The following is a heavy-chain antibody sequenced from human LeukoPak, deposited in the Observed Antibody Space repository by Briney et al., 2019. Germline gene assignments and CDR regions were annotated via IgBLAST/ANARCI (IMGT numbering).Heavy chain of an antibody. CDR1: GGSISSGDYY. Sequence: PSETLSLTCTVSGGSISSGDYYWTWIRQPPGKGLEWIGYVYVGGSTFYNPSLKSRVTISVDSSKNQFSLKLTSVTAADTAVYYCAREPLTGTTFYFDYWGQGTLVTVSS. D-gene: IGHD1-7*01. CDR2: VYVGGST. J-gene: IGHJ4*02. CDR3: AREPLTGTTFYFDY. V-gene: IGHV4-30-2*01.